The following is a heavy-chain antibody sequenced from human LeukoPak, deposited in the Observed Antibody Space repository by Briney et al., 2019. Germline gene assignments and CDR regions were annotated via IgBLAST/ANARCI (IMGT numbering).Heavy chain of an antibody. D-gene: IGHD1-7*01. CDR3: ISRSVEGTYFDY. V-gene: IGHV3-73*01. J-gene: IGHJ4*02. CDR2: IRNKANNYAT. Sequence: GGSLRLSCALSGFTFSDSTMHWVRQVSGKGLEWVGRIRNKANNYATAYGTSVKGRFAISRDDSKNMAYLQMNSLKTEDTAVYYCISRSVEGTYFDYWGQGTLVTVSS. CDR1: GFTFSDST.